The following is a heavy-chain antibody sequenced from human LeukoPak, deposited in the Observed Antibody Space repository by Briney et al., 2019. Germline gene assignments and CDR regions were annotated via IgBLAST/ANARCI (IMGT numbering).Heavy chain of an antibody. V-gene: IGHV3-23*01. CDR1: GFTFSSYA. D-gene: IGHD1-26*01. CDR2: ISGSGGST. CDR3: AGGSYRSSDAFDI. J-gene: IGHJ3*02. Sequence: GGSLRLSCAASGFTFSSYAMSWVRQAPGKGLEWVSAISGSGGSTYYADSVKGRFTISRDNSKNTLYLQMSSLRAEDTAVYYCAGGSYRSSDAFDIWGQGTMVTVSS.